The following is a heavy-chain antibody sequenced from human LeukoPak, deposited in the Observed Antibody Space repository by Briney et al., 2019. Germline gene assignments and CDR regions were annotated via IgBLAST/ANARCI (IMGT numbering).Heavy chain of an antibody. J-gene: IGHJ4*02. D-gene: IGHD5-18*01. Sequence: PGGSLRLSCAASGFTFSSYAMSWVPQAPGKGLEGVSAISGSGGSTYYADSVKGRFTTSRDNSKNTLYLQMNSLRAEDTAVYYCAKDASWYRYGYGDYWGQGTLVTVSS. CDR1: GFTFSSYA. CDR2: ISGSGGST. V-gene: IGHV3-23*01. CDR3: AKDASWYRYGYGDY.